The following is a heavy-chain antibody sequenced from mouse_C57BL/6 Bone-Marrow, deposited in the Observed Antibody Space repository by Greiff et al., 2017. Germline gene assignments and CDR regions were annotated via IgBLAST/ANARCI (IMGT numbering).Heavy chain of an antibody. CDR1: GYTFTSYW. Sequence: QVQLQQPGAELVKPGASVKLSCKASGYTFTSYWMHWVKQRPGQGLEWIGMIHPNSGSTNYNEKFKSKATLTVDKSSSTAYMQLSSLTSEDSAVYYCAGDSSGYVDYYAMDYWGQGTSVTVSS. CDR2: IHPNSGST. J-gene: IGHJ4*01. V-gene: IGHV1-64*01. D-gene: IGHD3-2*02. CDR3: AGDSSGYVDYYAMDY.